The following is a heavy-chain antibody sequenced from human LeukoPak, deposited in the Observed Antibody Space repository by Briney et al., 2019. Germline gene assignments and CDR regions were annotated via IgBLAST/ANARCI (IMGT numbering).Heavy chain of an antibody. V-gene: IGHV1-69*01. Sequence: SVKVSCKASGGTFSSYAISWVRQAPGQGLEWMGGIIPIFGTANYAQKFQGRVTITADESTSTAYMELSSLRSEDTAVYYCARPHYYGSGSYYDFDCWGQGTLVTVSS. D-gene: IGHD3-10*01. CDR1: GGTFSSYA. CDR3: ARPHYYGSGSYYDFDC. CDR2: IIPIFGTA. J-gene: IGHJ4*02.